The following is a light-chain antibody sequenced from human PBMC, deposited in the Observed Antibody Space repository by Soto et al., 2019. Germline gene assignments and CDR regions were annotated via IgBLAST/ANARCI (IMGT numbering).Light chain of an antibody. J-gene: IGLJ1*01. V-gene: IGLV2-14*01. CDR2: DVG. Sequence: QSALTQPASVSGSPGQSITIACTGTSSDIGGYNFVSWYQQHPGKAPKLLIYDVGNRPSGVSNRFSGSKSGNTASLTISGIQAEDEAHYYCNSYRTVSTYVLGTGTKLTVL. CDR3: NSYRTVSTYV. CDR1: SSDIGGYNF.